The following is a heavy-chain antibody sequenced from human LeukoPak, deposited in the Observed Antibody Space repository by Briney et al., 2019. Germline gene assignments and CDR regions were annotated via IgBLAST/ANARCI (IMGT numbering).Heavy chain of an antibody. CDR1: GGSFSGYY. CDR3: ARGRDYDYGGNGSDY. V-gene: IGHV4-34*01. D-gene: IGHD4-23*01. J-gene: IGHJ4*02. CDR2: INHSGST. Sequence: SEALSLTCAVYGGSFSGYYWSWIRQPPGKGLEWIGEINHSGSTNYNPSLKSRVTISVDTSKNQFSLKLSSVTAADTAVYYCARGRDYDYGGNGSDYWGQGTLVTVSS.